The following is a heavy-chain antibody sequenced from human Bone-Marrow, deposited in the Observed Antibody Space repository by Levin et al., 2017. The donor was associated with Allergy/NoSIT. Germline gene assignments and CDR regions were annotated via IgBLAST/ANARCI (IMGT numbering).Heavy chain of an antibody. D-gene: IGHD2-21*02. J-gene: IGHJ4*02. Sequence: LRLSCAVSGGSISSGGYSWSWIRQPPGKGLEWIGYIYHSGSTYYNPSLKSRVTISVDRSKNQFSLKLSSVTAADTAVYYCARSYCGGDCYPYYFDYWGQGTLVTVSS. CDR2: IYHSGST. V-gene: IGHV4-30-2*01. CDR3: ARSYCGGDCYPYYFDY. CDR1: GGSISSGGYS.